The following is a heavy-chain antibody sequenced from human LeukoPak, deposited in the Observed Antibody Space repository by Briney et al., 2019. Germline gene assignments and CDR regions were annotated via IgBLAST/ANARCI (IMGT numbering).Heavy chain of an antibody. CDR3: ARMPYYYGSGSYPFDY. V-gene: IGHV2-70*11. J-gene: IGHJ4*02. CDR1: GFSLSTSGMC. Sequence: SGPALVKPTQTLTLTCTFSGFSLSTSGMCVSWIRQPPGKALEWLARIDWDDDKYYSTSLKTRLTISKDTSKNQVVLTMTNMDPVDTATYYCARMPYYYGSGSYPFDYWGQGTLVTVSS. CDR2: IDWDDDK. D-gene: IGHD3-10*01.